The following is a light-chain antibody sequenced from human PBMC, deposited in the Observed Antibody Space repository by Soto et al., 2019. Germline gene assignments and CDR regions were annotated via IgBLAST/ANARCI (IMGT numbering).Light chain of an antibody. CDR2: EVS. CDR1: SSDVGGYNY. V-gene: IGLV2-14*01. J-gene: IGLJ2*01. Sequence: QSALTQPASVSGSPGQSITISCTGTSSDVGGYNYVSWYQQHPGKAPKLMIYEVSNRPSGVSNRFSGSKSGNTASLTISGLQAEDEADYYCSSYTSSRTRVFGGGTMLTVL. CDR3: SSYTSSRTRV.